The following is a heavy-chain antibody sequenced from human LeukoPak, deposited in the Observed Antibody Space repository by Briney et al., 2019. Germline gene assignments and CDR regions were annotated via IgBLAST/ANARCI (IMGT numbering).Heavy chain of an antibody. CDR1: GLTFNTYG. CDR2: ISYDASNK. V-gene: IGHV3-30*18. D-gene: IGHD5-18*01. Sequence: GGSLRLSCAASGLTFNTYGMHWVRQAPGKGLEWVAVISYDASNKNYADPVKGRFTISRDYSKNTVYLQMNSLRAEDTAVYFCAKGVGGYTIGYYFDYWGQGTPVTVSS. J-gene: IGHJ4*02. CDR3: AKGVGGYTIGYYFDY.